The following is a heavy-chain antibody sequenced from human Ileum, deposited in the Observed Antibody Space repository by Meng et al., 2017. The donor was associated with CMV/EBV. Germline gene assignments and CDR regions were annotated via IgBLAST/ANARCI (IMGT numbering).Heavy chain of an antibody. CDR3: ARAILLYYFDY. J-gene: IGHJ4*02. D-gene: IGHD2-21*01. Sequence: ASVKVSCKASGYTFTSYYMHWVRQAPGQGLEWMGIINPSGGSTSYAQKFQGRVTMTRDTSISTAYMELSRLRSDDTAVYYCARAILLYYFDYWGQGTLVTVSS. CDR1: GYTFTSYY. CDR2: INPSGGST. V-gene: IGHV1-46*01.